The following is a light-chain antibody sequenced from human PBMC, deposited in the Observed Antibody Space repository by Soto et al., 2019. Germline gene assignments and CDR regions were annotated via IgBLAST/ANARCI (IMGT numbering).Light chain of an antibody. Sequence: QTVVTQEPSVSVSPGGAVTLTCGLSSGAVSTSYYPSWYQQTPGQAPRTLIYSTNTRSSGVPDRFSGSILGNKAALTITGSQADDESDYYCVMYMGRGIPVFGGGTKLTV. J-gene: IGLJ2*01. CDR1: SGAVSTSYY. CDR2: STN. CDR3: VMYMGRGIPV. V-gene: IGLV8-61*01.